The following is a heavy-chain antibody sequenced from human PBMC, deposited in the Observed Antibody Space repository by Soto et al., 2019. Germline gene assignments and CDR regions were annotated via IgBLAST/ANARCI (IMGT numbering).Heavy chain of an antibody. Sequence: PGGSLRLSCAASGFTFSSYGMHWVRQAPGKGQEWVAVIWYDGSNKYYADSVKGRFTISRDNSKNTLYLQMNSLRAEDTAVYYCARDGYCSGGSCYSVPVFDYWGQGT. V-gene: IGHV3-33*01. D-gene: IGHD2-15*01. CDR3: ARDGYCSGGSCYSVPVFDY. CDR1: GFTFSSYG. J-gene: IGHJ4*02. CDR2: IWYDGSNK.